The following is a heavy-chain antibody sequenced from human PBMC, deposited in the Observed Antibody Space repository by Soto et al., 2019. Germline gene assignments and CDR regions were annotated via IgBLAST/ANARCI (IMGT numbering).Heavy chain of an antibody. CDR3: ARGTGTYDAFDI. D-gene: IGHD1-1*01. Sequence: QLQLQESGPGLVKPSETLSLTCTVSGGSISSSSYYWGWIRQPPGKGLEWIGSIYYSGSTYYNPSLTSRVTISVDTSKNQFSLKLSSVTAADTAVYYCARGTGTYDAFDIWGQGTMVTVSS. CDR1: GGSISSSSYY. CDR2: IYYSGST. V-gene: IGHV4-39*01. J-gene: IGHJ3*02.